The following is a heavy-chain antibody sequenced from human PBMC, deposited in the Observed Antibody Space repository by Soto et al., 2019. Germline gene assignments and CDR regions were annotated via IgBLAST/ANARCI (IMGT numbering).Heavy chain of an antibody. J-gene: IGHJ5*02. D-gene: IGHD4-4*01. CDR3: AKARGEGNYAWFDP. CDR1: GFTFSSYA. Sequence: LRLSCAASGFTFSSYAMSWVRQAPGKGLEWVSAISGSGGSTYYADSVKGRFTISRDNSKNTLYLQMNSLRAEDTAVYYCAKARGEGNYAWFDPWGQGTLVTVSS. V-gene: IGHV3-23*01. CDR2: ISGSGGST.